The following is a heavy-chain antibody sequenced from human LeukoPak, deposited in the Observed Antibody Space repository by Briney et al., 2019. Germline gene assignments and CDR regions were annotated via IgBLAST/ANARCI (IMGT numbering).Heavy chain of an antibody. Sequence: PGGSLRLSCAASGFTFSSYEMNWVRQAPGKGLEWVAVISYDGSNKYYADSVKGRFTISRDNSKNTLYLQMNSLRAEDTAVYYCAREAIGNYGSGSSRDYFDYWGQGTLVTVSS. CDR2: ISYDGSNK. CDR1: GFTFSSYE. CDR3: AREAIGNYGSGSSRDYFDY. D-gene: IGHD3-10*01. J-gene: IGHJ4*02. V-gene: IGHV3-30*04.